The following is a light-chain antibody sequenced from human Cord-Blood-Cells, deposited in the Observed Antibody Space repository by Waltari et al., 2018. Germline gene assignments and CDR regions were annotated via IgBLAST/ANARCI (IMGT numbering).Light chain of an antibody. V-gene: IGKV4-1*01. CDR3: QQYYSTPIT. J-gene: IGKJ5*01. CDR1: PSVLYSSNNKNY. Sequence: DIVMSQSPGSLAVSLGERATINFKSSPSVLYSSNNKNYLAWYQQKPGQPPKLLIYWASTRESGVPDRFSGSGSGTDFTLTISSLQAEDVAVYYCQQYYSTPITFGQGTRLEIK. CDR2: WAS.